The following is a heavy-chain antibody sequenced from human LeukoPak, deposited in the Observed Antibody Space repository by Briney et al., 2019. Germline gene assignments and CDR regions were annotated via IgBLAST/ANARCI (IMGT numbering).Heavy chain of an antibody. CDR1: GYTFTSYY. V-gene: IGHV1-46*01. CDR2: INPSGGST. Sequence: GASVKVCCKASGYTFTSYYMHWVRQAPGQGLEWMGIINPSGGSTSYAQKFQGRVTMTRDTSTSTVYMELSSLRSEDTAVYYCARDGMVVTAMDSFDYWGQGTLVTVSS. J-gene: IGHJ4*02. CDR3: ARDGMVVTAMDSFDY. D-gene: IGHD2-21*02.